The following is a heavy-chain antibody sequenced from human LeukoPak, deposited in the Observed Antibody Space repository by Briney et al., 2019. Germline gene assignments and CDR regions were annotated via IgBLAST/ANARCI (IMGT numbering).Heavy chain of an antibody. D-gene: IGHD4-17*01. V-gene: IGHV3-23*01. CDR3: AKYGPTVTSRYFDY. J-gene: IGHJ4*02. CDR1: GPTFSSYG. Sequence: GGSLRLSCATSGPTFSSYGMAWVRQGPGKGLEWVSSISGSGGSTYYADSVKGRLTISRDNSKNTLYLQMNSLRAEDTALYYCAKYGPTVTSRYFDYWGQGTLLTVSS. CDR2: ISGSGGST.